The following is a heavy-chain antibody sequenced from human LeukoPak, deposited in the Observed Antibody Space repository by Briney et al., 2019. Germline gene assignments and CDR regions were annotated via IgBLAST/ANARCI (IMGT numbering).Heavy chain of an antibody. J-gene: IGHJ6*02. CDR2: INPNSGGT. V-gene: IGHV1-2*02. CDR3: ARDQSPYGSGSYSYYYGMDV. Sequence: ASVKVSCKASGYTFTGYYMHWVRQAPGQGLEWMGWINPNSGGTNYAQKFQGRVTMTRDTSISTAYMELSRLRSDDTAVHYCARDQSPYGSGSYSYYYGMDVWGQGTTVTVSS. D-gene: IGHD3-10*01. CDR1: GYTFTGYY.